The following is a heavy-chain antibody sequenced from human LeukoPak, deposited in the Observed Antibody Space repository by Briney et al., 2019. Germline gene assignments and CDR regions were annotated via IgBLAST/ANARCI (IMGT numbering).Heavy chain of an antibody. CDR3: ARALSHCLDY. D-gene: IGHD3-16*01. CDR2: IKHDGSEK. V-gene: IGHV3-7*01. CDR1: GFSFSRSS. Sequence: GGSLRLSCAASGFSFSRSSMNWVRQAPGKGLEWVANIKHDGSEKYYVDSVKGRFSISRDNAKKSLYLQMNSLRAEDTAVYYCARALSHCLDYWGQGTLVTVSS. J-gene: IGHJ4*02.